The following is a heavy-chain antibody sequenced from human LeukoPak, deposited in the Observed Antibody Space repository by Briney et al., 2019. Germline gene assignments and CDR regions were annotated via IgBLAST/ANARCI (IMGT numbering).Heavy chain of an antibody. J-gene: IGHJ3*02. V-gene: IGHV3-33*06. D-gene: IGHD3-10*01. CDR3: AKEGVHYGSWYYPDAFDI. Sequence: GGSLRLSCAASGFTFSTYGMHWVRQAPGKGLEWVALIWFDGSKRYYGDSLKGRFTVSRDNSKNTLYLQVDSLRAEDTAVYYCAKEGVHYGSWYYPDAFDIWGQGTMVTVSS. CDR2: IWFDGSKR. CDR1: GFTFSTYG.